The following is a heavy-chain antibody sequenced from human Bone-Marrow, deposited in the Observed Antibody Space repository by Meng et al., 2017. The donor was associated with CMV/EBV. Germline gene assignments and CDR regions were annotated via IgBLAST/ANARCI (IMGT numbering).Heavy chain of an antibody. J-gene: IGHJ4*02. D-gene: IGHD3-3*01. V-gene: IGHV4-34*01. Sequence: QVQLQQWGAGLLKPSETLSLTCAVYGESFSGYYWSWIRQPPGKGLEWIGEINHRGSTNYNPSLKSRVTISVDTSKNQFSLKLSSVTAADTAVYYCASSTYDFWSGYYFDYWGQGTLVTVSS. CDR3: ASSTYDFWSGYYFDY. CDR1: GESFSGYY. CDR2: INHRGST.